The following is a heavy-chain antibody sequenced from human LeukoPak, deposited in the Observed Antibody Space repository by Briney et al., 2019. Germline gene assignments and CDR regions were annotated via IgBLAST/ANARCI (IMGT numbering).Heavy chain of an antibody. Sequence: PSETLSLTCAVSGYSITSSSWWGWIRQPPGKGLEWIGYIYHSGTTYYNPSLQSRVTMSVDTSKNQFTLQLNSVTAADTAVYYCVRHDGRGGATMGAFDSWGQGSLVTVSS. D-gene: IGHD4/OR15-4a*01. CDR3: VRHDGRGGATMGAFDS. CDR2: IYHSGTT. V-gene: IGHV4-28*01. J-gene: IGHJ5*01. CDR1: GYSITSSSW.